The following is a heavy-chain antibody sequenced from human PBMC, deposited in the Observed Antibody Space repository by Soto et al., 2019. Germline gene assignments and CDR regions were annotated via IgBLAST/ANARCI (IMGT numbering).Heavy chain of an antibody. D-gene: IGHD3-3*01. J-gene: IGHJ6*02. CDR1: GGSFSGYY. CDR2: INHSGST. V-gene: IGHV4-34*01. Sequence: LSLTCAVYGGSFSGYYWSWIRQPPGKGLEWIGEINHSGSTNYNPSLKSRVTISVDTSKNQFSLKLSSVTAADTAVYYCARDPYYDFWSGYHLYGMDVWGQGTTVTVSS. CDR3: ARDPYYDFWSGYHLYGMDV.